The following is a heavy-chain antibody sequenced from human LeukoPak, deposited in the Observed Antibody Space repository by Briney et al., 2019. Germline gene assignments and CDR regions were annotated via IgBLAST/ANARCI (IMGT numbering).Heavy chain of an antibody. CDR2: ISGSGSTI. CDR3: ASIWDSGYPIP. J-gene: IGHJ5*02. V-gene: IGHV3-48*03. Sequence: PGGSLRLSCAASGFTFSSYEMNWVRQAPGKGLEWVSYISGSGSTIYYADSVKGRFTISRDNATNSLYLQMNSLRGEDTAVYYCASIWDSGYPIPWGQGTLVSVSS. CDR1: GFTFSSYE. D-gene: IGHD3-22*01.